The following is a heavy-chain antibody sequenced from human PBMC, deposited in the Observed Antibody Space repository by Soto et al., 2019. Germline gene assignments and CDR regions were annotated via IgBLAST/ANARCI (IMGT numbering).Heavy chain of an antibody. J-gene: IGHJ4*02. Sequence: QVLLVQSGAEVKKPGASVKVSCKASGYTFTSYAMLWVRQAPGQRLEWMGWINAGNGNTKYSQKFQGRVTITRDTSASTAYMELSSLRSEDTAVYYCARAQTLEMATPWGQGTLVTVSS. D-gene: IGHD5-12*01. V-gene: IGHV1-3*01. CDR1: GYTFTSYA. CDR2: INAGNGNT. CDR3: ARAQTLEMATP.